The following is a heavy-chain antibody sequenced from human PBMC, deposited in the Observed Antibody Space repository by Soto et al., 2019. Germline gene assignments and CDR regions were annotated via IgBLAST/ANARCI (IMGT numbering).Heavy chain of an antibody. J-gene: IGHJ5*02. V-gene: IGHV1-69*06. D-gene: IGHD2-2*02. CDR1: GGFNSYS. CDR2: IIPIFATP. CDR3: ARGGPVIIPAARHWFDP. Sequence: QVQLVQSGAEVKKPGSSVKVSCKGSGGFNSYSISWVRQAPGQGPEWMGGIIPIFATPTYAQKFQGRVTITADKSTSTAYMQLSRPTSEDTAVYYCARGGPVIIPAARHWFDPCGQRTLVSVSS.